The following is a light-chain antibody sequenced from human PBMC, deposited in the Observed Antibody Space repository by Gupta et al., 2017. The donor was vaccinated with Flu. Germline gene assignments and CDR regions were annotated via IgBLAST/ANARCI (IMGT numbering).Light chain of an antibody. CDR2: DDN. CDR3: ATWDDTLNVVA. Sequence: QPVLTHTPSVSAAPAHGVTITCSGSSTNVGKNFVSWYQHLPKTAPKLLVFDDNRRPSGIPDRFFGSKGGTSATLDTVGVQTGDEGAYYCATWDDTLNVVAFGGGTKVAVL. CDR1: STNVGKNF. J-gene: IGLJ2*01. V-gene: IGLV1-51*01.